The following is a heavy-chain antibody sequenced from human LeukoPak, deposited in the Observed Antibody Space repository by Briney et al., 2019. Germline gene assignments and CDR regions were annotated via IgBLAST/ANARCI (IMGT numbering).Heavy chain of an antibody. CDR2: IYYTGTT. Sequence: SETLSLTCTVSGDSISSINYYWGWIRQLPGKGLQWIGSIYYTGTTSYNPSLRSRVTISVDTSNNQFSLKLSSVTVADAALYYCARHCMAHYDSHVSRPHFDYWGQGALVTVSS. D-gene: IGHD3-22*01. J-gene: IGHJ4*02. CDR1: GDSISSINYY. CDR3: ARHCMAHYDSHVSRPHFDY. V-gene: IGHV4-39*01.